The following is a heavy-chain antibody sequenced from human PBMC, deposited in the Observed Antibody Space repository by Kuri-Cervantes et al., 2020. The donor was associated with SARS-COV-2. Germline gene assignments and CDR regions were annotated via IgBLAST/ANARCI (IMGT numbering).Heavy chain of an antibody. J-gene: IGHJ6*02. CDR1: GFSFRIYS. CDR3: ARDPAYDFWSANDRSPYGMDV. CDR2: VSPNSNTI. D-gene: IGHD3-3*01. V-gene: IGHV3-48*01. Sequence: GESLKISCIAYGFSFRIYSMNWVRQAPGRGLEWISYVSPNSNTIYYADSVKGRFTISRDNSKNTLYLQMNSLRAEDTAVYYCARDPAYDFWSANDRSPYGMDVWGQGTTVTVSS.